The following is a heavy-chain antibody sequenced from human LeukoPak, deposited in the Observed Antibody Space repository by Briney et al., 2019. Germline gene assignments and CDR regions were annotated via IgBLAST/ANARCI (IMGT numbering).Heavy chain of an antibody. CDR1: GGFIRSYY. Sequence: PSETLSLTCTVSGGFIRSYYWSWIRQPPGKGLEWVEYLFYSGTTDSNPSLKSRVTISVDTSKNQFSLKLSSVTAADTAVYYCARTYCSGGSCHFDYWGQGTLVTVSS. CDR2: LFYSGTT. V-gene: IGHV4-59*08. CDR3: ARTYCSGGSCHFDY. D-gene: IGHD2-15*01. J-gene: IGHJ4*02.